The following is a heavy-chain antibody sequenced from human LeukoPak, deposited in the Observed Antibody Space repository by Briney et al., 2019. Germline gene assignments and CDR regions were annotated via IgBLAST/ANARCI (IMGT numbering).Heavy chain of an antibody. Sequence: GVSVKVSCKASGGTSSSYAISWVRQAPGQGLEWMGGIIPIFGTANYAQKFQGRVTITADKSTSTAYMELSSLRSEDTAVYYCARDRVGYCSSTSCYHFDYWGQGTLVTVSS. V-gene: IGHV1-69*06. CDR1: GGTSSSYA. D-gene: IGHD2-2*01. CDR3: ARDRVGYCSSTSCYHFDY. J-gene: IGHJ4*02. CDR2: IIPIFGTA.